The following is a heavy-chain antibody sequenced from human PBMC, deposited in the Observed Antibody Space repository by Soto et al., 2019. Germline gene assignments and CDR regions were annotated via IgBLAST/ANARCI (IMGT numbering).Heavy chain of an antibody. D-gene: IGHD3-3*01. CDR2: ISNRGRST. V-gene: IGHV3-23*01. Sequence: GGSLRLSCASSGLTFSGYAMSWVRQAPGKGLEWVSHISNRGRSTKYADSVKGRFTISRDNSKNTLYLQMNSLRAEDTAIYYSAKDALAYYDFWSWGQGTLVTVSS. CDR1: GLTFSGYA. CDR3: AKDALAYYDFWS. J-gene: IGHJ4*02.